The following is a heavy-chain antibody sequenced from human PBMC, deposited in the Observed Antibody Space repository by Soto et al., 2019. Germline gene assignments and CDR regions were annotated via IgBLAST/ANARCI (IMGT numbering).Heavy chain of an antibody. J-gene: IGHJ6*03. CDR1: GYSVTSYW. CDR3: ARHPPYYGSGSYYYYYMDV. CDR2: IYPGDSDT. D-gene: IGHD3-10*01. Sequence: PGESLKISCKGSGYSVTSYWIGWVRQMPGKGLEWMGIIYPGDSDTRYSPSFQGQVTISADKSISTAYLQWSSLKASDTAMYYCARHPPYYGSGSYYYYYMDVWGKGTTVTVSS. V-gene: IGHV5-51*01.